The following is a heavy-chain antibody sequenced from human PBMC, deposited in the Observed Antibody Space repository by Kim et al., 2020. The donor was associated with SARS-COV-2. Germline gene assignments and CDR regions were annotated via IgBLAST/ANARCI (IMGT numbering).Heavy chain of an antibody. CDR1: GGSFSGYY. J-gene: IGHJ4*02. CDR2: INHSGST. CDR3: ASTLYYYDSTDYFDY. D-gene: IGHD3-22*01. V-gene: IGHV4-34*01. Sequence: SETLSLTCAVYGGSFSGYYWSWIRQPPGKGLEWIGEINHSGSTNYNPSLKSRVTISVDTSKNQFSLKLSSVTAADTAVYYCASTLYYYDSTDYFDYWGQG.